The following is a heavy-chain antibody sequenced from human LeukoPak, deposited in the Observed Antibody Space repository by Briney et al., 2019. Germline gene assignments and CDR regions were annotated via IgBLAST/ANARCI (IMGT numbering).Heavy chain of an antibody. D-gene: IGHD1-26*01. CDR2: INHSGST. V-gene: IGHV4-34*01. CDR3: ARVRWRSRSIDY. J-gene: IGHJ4*02. CDR1: GGSFSGYY. Sequence: SETLSLTCAVYGGSFSGYYWSWIRQPPGKGLEWIGEINHSGSTNYNPSLKSRVTISVDTSKNQFSLKLSSVTAADTAVYYCARVRWRSRSIDYWGQGTLDTVSS.